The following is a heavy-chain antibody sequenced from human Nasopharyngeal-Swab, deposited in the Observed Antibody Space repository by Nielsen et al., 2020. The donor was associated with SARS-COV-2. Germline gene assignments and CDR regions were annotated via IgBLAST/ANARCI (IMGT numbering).Heavy chain of an antibody. V-gene: IGHV3-11*01. D-gene: IGHD2-2*01. Sequence: GESLKISCAASGFTFSDYYMSWIRQAPGKGLEWVSYISSSGSTIYYADSVKGRFTISRDNAKNSLYLQMNSLRAEDTAVYYCASACSSTSCYGEGENWGQGTLVTVSS. CDR1: GFTFSDYY. CDR3: ASACSSTSCYGEGEN. J-gene: IGHJ4*02. CDR2: ISSSGSTI.